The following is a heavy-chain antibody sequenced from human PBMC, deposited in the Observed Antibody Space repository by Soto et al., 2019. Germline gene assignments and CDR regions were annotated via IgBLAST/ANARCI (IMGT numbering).Heavy chain of an antibody. D-gene: IGHD1-26*01. Sequence: QVQLQESGPGLVKPSGTLSLTCAVSGGSISSSNWWNWVRQSPGKGLEWIGEIYHSGSTNYNPSLKSRVTISVDKSEYQFSLNLSSVTAADTAVYYCARVGGLVGARFYFDYWGQGTLVTVSS. CDR3: ARVGGLVGARFYFDY. CDR1: GGSISSSNW. CDR2: IYHSGST. J-gene: IGHJ4*02. V-gene: IGHV4-4*02.